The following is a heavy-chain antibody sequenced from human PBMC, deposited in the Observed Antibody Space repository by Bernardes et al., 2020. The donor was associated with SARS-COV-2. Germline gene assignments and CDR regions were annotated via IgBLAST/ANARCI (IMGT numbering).Heavy chain of an antibody. Sequence: SETLSLTCTVTGVSINKNFYYWNWIRQLPGTGLEWIGNIYYTGSTHYNPSLESRLTISVDTSKNQFSLTLRSVSAADTAVYFCARGWDRYFFDYWGQGILVTVSS. CDR3: ARGWDRYFFDY. V-gene: IGHV4-31*03. CDR2: IYYTGST. CDR1: GVSINKNFYY. J-gene: IGHJ4*02. D-gene: IGHD1-26*01.